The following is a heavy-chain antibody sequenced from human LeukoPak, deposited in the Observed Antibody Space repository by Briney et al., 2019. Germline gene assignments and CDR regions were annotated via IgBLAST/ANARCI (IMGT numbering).Heavy chain of an antibody. V-gene: IGHV1-46*01. J-gene: IGHJ6*02. CDR2: INPCGGST. CDR1: GYTFTSYY. CDR3: ARDGTNYYDSSGYSSGHYYGLDV. Sequence: EASVKVSCKASGYTFTSYYMHWVRQAPGQGLEWMGIINPCGGSTSYAQKFQGRVTMTRDTSTSTVYMELSSLRSEDTAVYYCARDGTNYYDSSGYSSGHYYGLDVWGQGTTVTVSS. D-gene: IGHD3-22*01.